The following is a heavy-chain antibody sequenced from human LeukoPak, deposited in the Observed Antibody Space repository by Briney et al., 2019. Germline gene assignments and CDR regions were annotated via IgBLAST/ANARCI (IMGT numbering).Heavy chain of an antibody. Sequence: SVKVSCKASGYTFAYRYLHWVRQAPGQALEWMGWITPFNGNTNYAQKFQDRVTITRDRSMSTAYMELSSLRSEDTAMYYCASHVDTAMVSYYYYGMDVWGQGTTVTVSS. CDR1: GYTFAYRY. CDR3: ASHVDTAMVSYYYYGMDV. J-gene: IGHJ6*02. CDR2: ITPFNGNT. D-gene: IGHD5-18*01. V-gene: IGHV1-45*02.